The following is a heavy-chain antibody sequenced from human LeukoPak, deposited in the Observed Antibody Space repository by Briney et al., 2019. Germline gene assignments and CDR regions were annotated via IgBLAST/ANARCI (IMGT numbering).Heavy chain of an antibody. D-gene: IGHD6-19*01. Sequence: GGSLRLSCAASGFTFSSYGMHWVRQAPGKGLEWVAVIWYDGSNKYYADSVKGRFTISRDNSKNTLYLQRNSLRAEDTAVYYCARDRAVAGINFDYWGQGTLVTVSS. J-gene: IGHJ4*02. CDR3: ARDRAVAGINFDY. CDR2: IWYDGSNK. V-gene: IGHV3-33*01. CDR1: GFTFSSYG.